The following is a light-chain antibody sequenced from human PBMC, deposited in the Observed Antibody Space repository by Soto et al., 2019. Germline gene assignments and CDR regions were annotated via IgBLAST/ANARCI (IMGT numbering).Light chain of an antibody. Sequence: DMLMTQSPSSLSSSVGDRVTITSLSSQGLSNKLAWYQQKPGKVPKLLIFAASTLQSGVPSRFSGSGSGTDFTLTISSLQPEDVASYYCQKYNDALRTFGGGTKVDI. V-gene: IGKV1-27*01. CDR3: QKYNDALRT. CDR2: AAS. CDR1: QGLSNK. J-gene: IGKJ4*02.